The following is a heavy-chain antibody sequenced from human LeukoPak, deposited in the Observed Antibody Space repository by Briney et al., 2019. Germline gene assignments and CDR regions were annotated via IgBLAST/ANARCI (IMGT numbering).Heavy chain of an antibody. J-gene: IGHJ4*02. CDR3: ATTDGRDGNSGY. Sequence: PSENLSLNCAVEAVSFKSYHWSRHRQPPGKGLEWIGEVNHSGKTNYNPSLKGRLTISVDTSKSQVFLKLKSVTAADTAVYFCATTDGRDGNSGYWGQGTLVTVSS. D-gene: IGHD4-23*01. CDR2: VNHSGKT. V-gene: IGHV4-34*01. CDR1: AVSFKSYH.